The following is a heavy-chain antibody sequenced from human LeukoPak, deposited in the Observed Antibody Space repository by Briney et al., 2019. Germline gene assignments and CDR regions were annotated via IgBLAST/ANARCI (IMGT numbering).Heavy chain of an antibody. Sequence: GGSLRLSCAASGFMFSNYVMHWVRQAPGQGLDWVAFIRADGSIKKYADSGKGRFTISRDNSKNTLFLQMNRLRVEDTAIYYCARGSSYGGYHSYWGQGTLVTVSS. J-gene: IGHJ4*02. CDR3: ARGSSYGGYHSY. V-gene: IGHV3-30*02. CDR1: GFMFSNYV. D-gene: IGHD4-23*01. CDR2: IRADGSIK.